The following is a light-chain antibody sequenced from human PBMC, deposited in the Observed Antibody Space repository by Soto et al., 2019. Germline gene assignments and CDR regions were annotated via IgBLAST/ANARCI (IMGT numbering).Light chain of an antibody. CDR3: SSYTSNSTYV. CDR1: SSDVGGYNY. V-gene: IGLV2-14*01. Sequence: ALTQPASVSGSPGQSITISCTGTSSDVGGYNYVSWYQQHPGKAPKLMIYDVGNRPSGVSNRFSGSKSGNTASLTISGLQAEDEADYYCSSYTSNSTYVFGTGTKVTVL. CDR2: DVG. J-gene: IGLJ1*01.